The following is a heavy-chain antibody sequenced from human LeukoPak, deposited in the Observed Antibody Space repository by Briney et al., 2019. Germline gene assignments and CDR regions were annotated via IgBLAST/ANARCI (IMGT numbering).Heavy chain of an antibody. CDR2: INPNSGGT. V-gene: IGHV1-2*06. D-gene: IGHD6-19*01. CDR1: GYTFTGYY. Sequence: ASVKVSCKASGYTFTGYYMHWVRQAPGHGLEWMGRINPNSGGTNYAQKFQGRVTMTRDTSISTAYMELSRLRSDDTAVYYCASSSGWYHRDAFDIWGQGTMVTVSS. J-gene: IGHJ3*02. CDR3: ASSSGWYHRDAFDI.